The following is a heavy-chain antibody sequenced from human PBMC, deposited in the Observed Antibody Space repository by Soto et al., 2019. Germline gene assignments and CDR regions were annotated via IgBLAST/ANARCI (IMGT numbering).Heavy chain of an antibody. CDR2: ICPDGDT. D-gene: IGHD2-2*02. V-gene: IGHV1-46*02. CDR3: VVDGADVYTGFDY. Sequence: QVQLEQSGAEVKKPGASVLVSCKTSGYSFNKYCMYWVRQAPGQGLEWMGRICPDGDTGYAQEFQGRVSMTRDSSATTLYLQMRRLRSEDTALHYCVVDGADVYTGFDYWGQGSLVTVSS. J-gene: IGHJ4*02. CDR1: GYSFNKYC.